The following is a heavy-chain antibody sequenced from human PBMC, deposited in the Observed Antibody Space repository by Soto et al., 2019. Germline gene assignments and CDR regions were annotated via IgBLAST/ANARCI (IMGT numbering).Heavy chain of an antibody. CDR1: GGSVSSGSYY. CDR3: ARGGSYFGDDAFDI. Sequence: SETLSLTCTVSGGSVSSGSYYWSWIRQPPGKGLEWIGYIYYSGSTNYNPSLKSRVTISVDTSKNQFSLKLSSVTAADTAVYYCARGGSYFGDDAFDIWGQGTMVTVS. D-gene: IGHD1-26*01. V-gene: IGHV4-61*01. J-gene: IGHJ3*02. CDR2: IYYSGST.